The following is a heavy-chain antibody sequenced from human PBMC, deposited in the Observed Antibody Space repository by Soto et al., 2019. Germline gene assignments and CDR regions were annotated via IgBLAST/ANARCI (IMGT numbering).Heavy chain of an antibody. D-gene: IGHD3-9*01. CDR1: GGTIDSYY. V-gene: IGHV4-59*01. Sequence: QVHLQESGPGLVKPSATLSLTCTVSGGTIDSYYWTWIRQPPGKGLEWIGSVHYSGSTRYNPSLKSRVTIPVDTSKNHFSLELTSVPAADTAVYYCAREGKFDTDGSYFFQTFNFWGRGTLVAVSS. CDR2: VHYSGST. J-gene: IGHJ2*01. CDR3: AREGKFDTDGSYFFQTFNF.